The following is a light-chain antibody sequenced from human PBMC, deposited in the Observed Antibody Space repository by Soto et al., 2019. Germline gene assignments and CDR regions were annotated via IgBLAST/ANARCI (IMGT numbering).Light chain of an antibody. J-gene: IGKJ4*01. Sequence: PGGRAILSCMASQSVSSNLAWYRQKPGQAPRLLIYGASNRATGIPASFSGSGSGTEFTLTTSSLQSEDSEVYYCQQYNRWPPLTFGGGTKVDIK. V-gene: IGKV3D-15*01. CDR1: QSVSSN. CDR3: QQYNRWPPLT. CDR2: GAS.